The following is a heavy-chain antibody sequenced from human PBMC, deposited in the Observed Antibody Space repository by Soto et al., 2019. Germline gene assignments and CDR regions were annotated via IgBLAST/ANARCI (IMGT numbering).Heavy chain of an antibody. CDR1: GFTFSSYA. D-gene: IGHD6-19*01. V-gene: IGHV3-30-3*01. J-gene: IGHJ4*02. Sequence: GSLRLSCAASGFTFSSYAMHWVRQAPGKGLEWVAVISYDGSNKYYADSVKGRFTISRDNSKNTLYLQMNSLRAEDTAVYYCARVRYSSGWYYFDYSGQATLVSVSS. CDR2: ISYDGSNK. CDR3: ARVRYSSGWYYFDY.